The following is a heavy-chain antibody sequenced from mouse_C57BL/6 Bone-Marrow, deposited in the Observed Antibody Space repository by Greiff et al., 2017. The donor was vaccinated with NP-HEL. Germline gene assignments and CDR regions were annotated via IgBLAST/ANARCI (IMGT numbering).Heavy chain of an antibody. D-gene: IGHD1-1*01. CDR2: IDPETGGT. CDR3: SITTRAY. V-gene: IGHV1-15*01. J-gene: IGHJ3*01. Sequence: VQGVESGAELVRPGASVTLSCKASGYTFTDYEMHWVKQTPVHGLEWIGAIDPETGGTAYNQKFKGKAILTADKSSSTAYMELRSLTSEDSAVYYCSITTRAYWGQGTLVTVSA. CDR1: GYTFTDYE.